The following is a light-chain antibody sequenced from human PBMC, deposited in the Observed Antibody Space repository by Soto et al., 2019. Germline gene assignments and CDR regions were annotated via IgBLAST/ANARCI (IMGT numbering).Light chain of an antibody. V-gene: IGLV2-14*03. J-gene: IGLJ2*01. CDR3: ASFTSSNTVI. Sequence: QSVLTQPASMSGSPGQSITISCTGTTSDVGRYNYVSWYQQHPGRVPKLMIFDVNNRPSGVSNRFSGSKSGNTASLTISGLQADDEADYYCASFTSSNTVIFGGGTKLTVL. CDR1: TSDVGRYNY. CDR2: DVN.